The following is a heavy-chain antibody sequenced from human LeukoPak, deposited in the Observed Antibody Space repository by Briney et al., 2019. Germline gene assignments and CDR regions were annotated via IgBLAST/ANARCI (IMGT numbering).Heavy chain of an antibody. CDR3: ARDGGHYVMTFDI. V-gene: IGHV4-38-2*02. CDR2: IYHSGST. Sequence: SETLSLTCTVSGYSISSGYYWGWIRQPPGKGLEWIGSIYHSGSTYYNPSLESRVTISVDTSKNQFSLKLSSVTAADTAVYYCARDGGHYVMTFDIWGQGTMVTVSS. J-gene: IGHJ3*02. CDR1: GYSISSGYY. D-gene: IGHD3-10*02.